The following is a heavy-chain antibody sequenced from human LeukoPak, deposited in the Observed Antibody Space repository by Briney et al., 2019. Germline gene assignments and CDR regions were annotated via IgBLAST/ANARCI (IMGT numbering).Heavy chain of an antibody. CDR2: IYHSGST. D-gene: IGHD3-10*01. V-gene: IGHV4-59*08. J-gene: IGHJ5*02. CDR1: GGSISFYY. CDR3: AALGGGS. Sequence: SETLSLTCTVSGGSISFYYWSWIRQSPEKGLEWIGYIYHSGSTNYNPSLKSRVTILLDTSKNQFSLKLTSVTAADTAVYYCAALGGGSWGQGTLVTVSS.